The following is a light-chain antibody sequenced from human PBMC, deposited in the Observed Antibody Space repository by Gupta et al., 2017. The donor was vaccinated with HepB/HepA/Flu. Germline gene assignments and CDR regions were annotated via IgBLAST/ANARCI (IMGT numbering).Light chain of an antibody. V-gene: IGLV3-19*01. CDR1: SLRTYY. Sequence: SSELTQDPDVSVALGPTVKITCQGDSLRTYYASWYQQQPGQAPLLVLYRGNNRPSGIPDRFSGSSSGNTASLAISEALPGDHADHYCNSRDSCGDQVLFGGWTKLTVL. CDR2: RGN. J-gene: IGLJ3*02. CDR3: NSRDSCGDQVL.